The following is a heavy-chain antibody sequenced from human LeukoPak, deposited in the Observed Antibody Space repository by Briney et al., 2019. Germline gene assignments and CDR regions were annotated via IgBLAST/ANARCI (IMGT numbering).Heavy chain of an antibody. J-gene: IGHJ4*02. V-gene: IGHV3-23*01. CDR2: IISGSGGST. Sequence: GGSLRLSCAASGFTFSSYAMTWVRQAPGKGLEWVSGIISGSGGSTYYADSVKGRFTISRDNSKNTLYLQMNSVRAEDTAVYYCAKNHVYCSGGSCYSIDYWGQGTLVTVSS. D-gene: IGHD2-15*01. CDR1: GFTFSSYA. CDR3: AKNHVYCSGGSCYSIDY.